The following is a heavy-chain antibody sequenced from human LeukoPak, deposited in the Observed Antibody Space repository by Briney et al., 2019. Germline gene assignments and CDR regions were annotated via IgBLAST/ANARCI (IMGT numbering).Heavy chain of an antibody. V-gene: IGHV3-48*03. J-gene: IGHJ6*02. CDR2: ISSSATTI. CDR3: ARPSVGGVIDGMDV. Sequence: GGSLRLSCAASGFTFSSYEMNWVRQAPGKGLEWVSYISSSATTIYYAESVRGRFTISRDNAKNSVYLQMNSLRAEDTAVYYCARPSVGGVIDGMDVWGQGTTVTVSS. D-gene: IGHD3-16*01. CDR1: GFTFSSYE.